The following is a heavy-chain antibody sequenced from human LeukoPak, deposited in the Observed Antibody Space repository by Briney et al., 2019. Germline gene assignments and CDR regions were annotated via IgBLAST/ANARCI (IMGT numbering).Heavy chain of an antibody. CDR2: ISSTGST. CDR1: GGSVNYGSYH. Sequence: KPSQTLSFTCSVSGGSVNYGSYHWSWIRQPAGKGLEWIGRISSTGSTNYSPSLRSRVIMSVDASKNQFSLNLSSVTAADTAVYFCARQDDDYESNGFYREGYFDHWGQGALVTVSS. CDR3: ARQDDDYESNGFYREGYFDH. V-gene: IGHV4-61*02. J-gene: IGHJ4*02. D-gene: IGHD3-22*01.